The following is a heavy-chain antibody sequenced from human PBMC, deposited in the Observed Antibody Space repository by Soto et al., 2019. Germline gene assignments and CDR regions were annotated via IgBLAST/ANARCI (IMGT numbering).Heavy chain of an antibody. D-gene: IGHD3-10*01. J-gene: IGHJ6*02. CDR2: ISNIGFT. CDR3: TTQGFGGLHGLVDV. V-gene: IGHV4-59*08. CDR1: GGSISSYY. Sequence: PSETLSLTCTVSGGSISSYYWSWIQQPPGKGLEWIGYISNIGFTRYNPSLKSRVSISVDTSKNQFSLKLTSVTAADTAVYYCTTQGFGGLHGLVDVWGQGTTVTVSS.